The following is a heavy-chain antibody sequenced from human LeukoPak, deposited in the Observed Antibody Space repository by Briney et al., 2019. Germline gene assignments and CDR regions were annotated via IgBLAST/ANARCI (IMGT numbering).Heavy chain of an antibody. J-gene: IGHJ4*02. Sequence: GRSLRLSCAASGFTFSSYAMHWVRQAPGKGLEWVAVISYDGSNKYYADSVKGRFTISRDNSKNTLYLQMNSLRAEDTAVYYCARAYIVATTHFDYWGQGTLVTVSS. CDR1: GFTFSSYA. D-gene: IGHD5-12*01. CDR2: ISYDGSNK. CDR3: ARAYIVATTHFDY. V-gene: IGHV3-30*04.